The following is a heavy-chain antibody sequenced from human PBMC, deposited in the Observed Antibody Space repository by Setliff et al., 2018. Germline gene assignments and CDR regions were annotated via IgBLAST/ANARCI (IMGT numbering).Heavy chain of an antibody. CDR3: ARMSGFQYIDV. CDR1: GASTTTYY. CDR2: IFSGGST. D-gene: IGHD3-3*01. J-gene: IGHJ6*03. Sequence: SETLSLTCAVSGASTTTYYWSWIRQPPGKGLEWIGYIFSGGSTKFNPPLKSRVTISVDTSKNQVSLRLVSVTAADTAIYYCARMSGFQYIDVWDKGTTVTVSS. V-gene: IGHV4-59*08.